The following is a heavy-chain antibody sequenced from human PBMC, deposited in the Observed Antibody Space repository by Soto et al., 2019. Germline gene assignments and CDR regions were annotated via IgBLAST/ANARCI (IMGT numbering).Heavy chain of an antibody. J-gene: IGHJ5*02. CDR3: ARHGFYGDYSSNYFDP. CDR1: GYSFTNYW. D-gene: IGHD4-17*01. Sequence: PGESLKISCKGSGYSFTNYWIAWVRQMPGKGLEYMGIIYPSDSTTRYSPSFRGQVTISADKSISTAYLQWNSLKASDTAMYYCARHGFYGDYSSNYFDPWGQGTLVTVSS. CDR2: IYPSDSTT. V-gene: IGHV5-51*01.